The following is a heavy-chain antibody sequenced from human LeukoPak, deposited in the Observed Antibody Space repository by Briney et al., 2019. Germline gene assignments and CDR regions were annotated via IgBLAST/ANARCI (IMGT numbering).Heavy chain of an antibody. Sequence: SETLSLTCTVSGGSISSGGYYWSWIRQHPGKGLEWIGYIYYSGSTYYNPSLKSRVTISVDTSKNQLSLKLSSVTAADTAVYYCAREIQSSSWFDYWGQGTLVTVSS. J-gene: IGHJ4*02. CDR1: GGSISSGGYY. V-gene: IGHV4-31*03. D-gene: IGHD6-13*01. CDR3: AREIQSSSWFDY. CDR2: IYYSGST.